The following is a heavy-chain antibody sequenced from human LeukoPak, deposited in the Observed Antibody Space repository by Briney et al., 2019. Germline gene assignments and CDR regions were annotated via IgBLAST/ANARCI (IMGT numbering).Heavy chain of an antibody. Sequence: SQTLSLTCAISGDSVSSNSATWNWIRQSPSRGLEWLGRTYYRSKWYNDYAVSVRSRITINSDTSKNQFSLQLNSVTPEDTAVYYCARMSYPFPPKAYFDYWGQGTLVTVSS. V-gene: IGHV6-1*01. CDR1: GDSVSSNSAT. D-gene: IGHD5/OR15-5a*01. CDR2: TYYRSKWYN. CDR3: ARMSYPFPPKAYFDY. J-gene: IGHJ4*02.